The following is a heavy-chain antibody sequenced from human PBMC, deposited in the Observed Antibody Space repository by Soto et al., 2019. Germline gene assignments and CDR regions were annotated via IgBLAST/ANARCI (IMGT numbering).Heavy chain of an antibody. V-gene: IGHV4-34*01. CDR3: ARGHGIRLYYYYGMDV. Sequence: QVQLQQWGAGLLKPSETLSLTCAVYGGSFSGYYWSWIRQPPGKGLEWIGEINHSGSTNYNPSLNRRGTISXXAXKXXFSLKLSSVTAADTAVYYCARGHGIRLYYYYGMDVWGQGPTVTVSS. CDR1: GGSFSGYY. J-gene: IGHJ6*02. CDR2: INHSGST. D-gene: IGHD5-12*01.